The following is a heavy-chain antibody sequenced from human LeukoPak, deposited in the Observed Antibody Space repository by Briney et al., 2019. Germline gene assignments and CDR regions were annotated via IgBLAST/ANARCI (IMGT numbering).Heavy chain of an antibody. CDR2: INPNSGGT. Sequence: ASVKVSCKASGYTFTSYGISWVRQAPGQGLEWMGWINPNSGGTNYAQKFQGRVTMTRDTSISTAYMELSRLRSDDTAVYYCARDYSSSHIENWFDPWGQGTLVTVSS. CDR1: GYTFTSYG. J-gene: IGHJ5*02. CDR3: ARDYSSSHIENWFDP. V-gene: IGHV1-2*02. D-gene: IGHD6-13*01.